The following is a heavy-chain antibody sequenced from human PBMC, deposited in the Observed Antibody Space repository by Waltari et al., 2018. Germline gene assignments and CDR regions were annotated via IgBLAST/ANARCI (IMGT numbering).Heavy chain of an antibody. D-gene: IGHD2-15*01. CDR1: GYTFSNYP. CDR3: ARDGGYYYMDV. J-gene: IGHJ6*03. V-gene: IGHV1-3*01. CDR2: INGGTGIT. Sequence: QVQLVQSGAEVQKPGASVKVSCKASGYTFSNYPIHWARQAPGQTLEWMGLINGGTGITQYSQKFQARVTFTRDTSANTAYMELNSLISADTAVYYCARDGGYYYMDVWGKGTTVIVSS.